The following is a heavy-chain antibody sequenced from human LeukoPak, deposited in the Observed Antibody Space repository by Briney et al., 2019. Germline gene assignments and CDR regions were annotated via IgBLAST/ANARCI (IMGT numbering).Heavy chain of an antibody. V-gene: IGHV1-2*02. CDR2: INPNSGGT. CDR3: ARVKAYGGGGDFDY. J-gene: IGHJ4*02. Sequence: GASVKVSFKASGYTFTAYYIHWVRQAPGQGLEWMGWINPNSGGTNSAQKFQGRVTMTRDTSISTAYMEVTRLTSDDTAVYFCARVKAYGGGGDFDYWGQGTLVTVSS. CDR1: GYTFTAYY. D-gene: IGHD6-25*01.